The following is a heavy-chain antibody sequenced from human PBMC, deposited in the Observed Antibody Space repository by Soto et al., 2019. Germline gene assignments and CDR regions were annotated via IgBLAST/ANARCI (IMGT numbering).Heavy chain of an antibody. V-gene: IGHV4-31*03. CDR3: ARDLGVYAPYYYYYYGMDV. Sequence: QVQLQESGPGLVKPSQTLSLTCTVSGGSISSGGYYWSWIRQHPGKGLEWIGYIYYSGSTYYNPSLQSRVTISVDTSKNQFSLKLSSVTAADTAVYYCARDLGVYAPYYYYYYGMDVWGQGTTVTVSS. CDR2: IYYSGST. D-gene: IGHD2-8*02. J-gene: IGHJ6*02. CDR1: GGSISSGGYY.